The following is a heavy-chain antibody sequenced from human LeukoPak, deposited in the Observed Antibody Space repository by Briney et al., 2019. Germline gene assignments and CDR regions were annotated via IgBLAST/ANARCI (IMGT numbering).Heavy chain of an antibody. V-gene: IGHV5-51*01. D-gene: IGHD3-22*01. J-gene: IGHJ4*02. Sequence: GESLKISGKGSGYIFTRYWIGWVRQMPGKGLEWMGIIYPGDSNIRYSPSFQGQVTISADKSISTAYLQWNSLKASDTAMYYCVRHPPYYYDSNGYFDYWGQGTLVTVSS. CDR3: VRHPPYYYDSNGYFDY. CDR1: GYIFTRYW. CDR2: IYPGDSNI.